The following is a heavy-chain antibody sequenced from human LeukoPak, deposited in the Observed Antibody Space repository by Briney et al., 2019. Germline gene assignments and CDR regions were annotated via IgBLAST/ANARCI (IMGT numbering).Heavy chain of an antibody. Sequence: PSETLSLTCAVYGGSFSGYYWSWIRQPPGKGLEWIGEINHSGSTNYNSSLKSRVTISVDTSKDQFSLKLNSVTAADTAVYYCARGRNYYDSSGLSYNLSAWGQGTLVSVSS. CDR3: ARGRNYYDSSGLSYNLSA. V-gene: IGHV4-34*01. CDR2: INHSGST. CDR1: GGSFSGYY. J-gene: IGHJ5*02. D-gene: IGHD3-22*01.